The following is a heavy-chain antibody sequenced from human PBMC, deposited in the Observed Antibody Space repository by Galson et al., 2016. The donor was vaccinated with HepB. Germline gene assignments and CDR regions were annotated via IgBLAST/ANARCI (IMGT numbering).Heavy chain of an antibody. D-gene: IGHD3-22*01. CDR1: GFTFSSYA. J-gene: IGHJ4*02. V-gene: IGHV3-30-3*01. CDR3: ARKWAYDRTIIDY. CDR2: ISYDGNNK. Sequence: SLRLSCAASGFTFSSYAMHWVRQAPGKGLEWVALISYDGNNKYYADSVRGRFTISRDNSKNTLYLQMNSLRPEDTAVYYCARKWAYDRTIIDYLGQGTLVTVSS.